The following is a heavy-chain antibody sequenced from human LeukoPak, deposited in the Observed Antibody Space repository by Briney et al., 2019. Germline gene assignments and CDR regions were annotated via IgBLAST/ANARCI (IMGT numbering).Heavy chain of an antibody. Sequence: GGSLRLSCAASGFTFDDYGMSWVRQAPGKGLEWVSGINWNGGGTGYADSVKGRFTIARDNAKNSLYLVTNSLRAEDPAFYYCAMVDDRYYTGTGFYYGGQGTLVTVSS. CDR1: GFTFDDYG. J-gene: IGHJ4*02. V-gene: IGHV3-20*04. CDR3: AMVDDRYYTGTGFYY. CDR2: INWNGGGT. D-gene: IGHD3-10*01.